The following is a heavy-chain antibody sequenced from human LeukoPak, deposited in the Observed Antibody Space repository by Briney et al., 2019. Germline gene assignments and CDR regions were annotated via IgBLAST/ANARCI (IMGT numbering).Heavy chain of an antibody. CDR1: GGTFSSYA. V-gene: IGHV1-69*04. Sequence: GASVKVSCKASGGTFSSYAISWVRQAPGQGLEWMGRIIPILGIANYAQKFQGRVTITADKSTSTAYMELSSLRSEDTAVYYCARDKKAVSYDPYYDSYWGQGTLVTVSS. J-gene: IGHJ4*02. D-gene: IGHD3-22*01. CDR2: IIPILGIA. CDR3: ARDKKAVSYDPYYDSY.